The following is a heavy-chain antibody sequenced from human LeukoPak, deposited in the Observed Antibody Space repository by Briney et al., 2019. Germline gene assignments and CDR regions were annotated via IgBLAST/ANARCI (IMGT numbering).Heavy chain of an antibody. J-gene: IGHJ4*02. Sequence: GESLRLSCAASGFTFRVYTMNWVRQAPGKGLVWVSRINSDGSSTSYADSVKGRFTISRDNAKNTLYLQMNSLRAEDTAVYYCAREDCSGGSCFTLDYWGQGTLVTVSS. D-gene: IGHD2-15*01. CDR2: INSDGSST. CDR1: GFTFRVYT. CDR3: AREDCSGGSCFTLDY. V-gene: IGHV3-74*01.